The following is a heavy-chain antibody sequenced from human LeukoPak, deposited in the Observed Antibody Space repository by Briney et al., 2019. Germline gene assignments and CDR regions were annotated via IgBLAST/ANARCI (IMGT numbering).Heavy chain of an antibody. V-gene: IGHV3-53*01. CDR3: ARGDYDFWSGYPRIFGY. Sequence: PGGSLRLSCAASGFTVSSNYMSWVRQAPGKGLEWVSLIYSGSSTYYADSVKGRFTISRDNSKNTLYLQMNSLGAEDTAVYYCARGDYDFWSGYPRIFGYWGQGTLVTVSS. D-gene: IGHD3-3*01. CDR2: IYSGSST. CDR1: GFTVSSNY. J-gene: IGHJ4*02.